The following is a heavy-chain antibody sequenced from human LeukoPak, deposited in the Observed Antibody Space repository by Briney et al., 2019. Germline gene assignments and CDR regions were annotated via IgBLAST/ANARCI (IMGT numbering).Heavy chain of an antibody. J-gene: IGHJ4*02. Sequence: GASVKVSCKASGYTFTGYYMHWVRQAPGQGLEWMGWINPNSGGTNYAQKFQGRVTMTRDTSISTAYMELSRLRSDDTAVYYCARGKGYCSGGSCYSPLGYWGQGTLVTVSS. CDR3: ARGKGYCSGGSCYSPLGY. D-gene: IGHD2-15*01. CDR2: INPNSGGT. CDR1: GYTFTGYY. V-gene: IGHV1-2*02.